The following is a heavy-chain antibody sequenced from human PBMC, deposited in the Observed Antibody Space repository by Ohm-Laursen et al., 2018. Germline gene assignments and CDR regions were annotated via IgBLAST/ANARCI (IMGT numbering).Heavy chain of an antibody. CDR3: ASPDYDFWSGRYYYYGMDV. V-gene: IGHV4-39*01. CDR2: IYYSGST. D-gene: IGHD3-3*01. CDR1: GGSISSSSYY. J-gene: IGHJ6*02. Sequence: TLSLTCTVSGGSISSSSYYWGWIRQPPGKGLEWIGSIYYSGSTYYNPSLKSRVTISVDTSKNQFSLKLSSVTAADTAVYYCASPDYDFWSGRYYYYGMDVWGQGTTVTVSS.